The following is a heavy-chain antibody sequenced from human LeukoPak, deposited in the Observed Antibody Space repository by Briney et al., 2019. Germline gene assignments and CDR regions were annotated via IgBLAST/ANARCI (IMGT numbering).Heavy chain of an antibody. CDR2: IYYSGST. D-gene: IGHD3-22*01. Sequence: PSETLSLTCTVSGGSISSYYWSWIRQPPGKGLEWIGYIYYSGSTNYNPSLKSRVTISVDTSKNQFSLKLSSVTAADTAVHYCARDSWYYDSSGYYSPVFDYWGQGTLVTVSS. J-gene: IGHJ4*02. V-gene: IGHV4-59*01. CDR1: GGSISSYY. CDR3: ARDSWYYDSSGYYSPVFDY.